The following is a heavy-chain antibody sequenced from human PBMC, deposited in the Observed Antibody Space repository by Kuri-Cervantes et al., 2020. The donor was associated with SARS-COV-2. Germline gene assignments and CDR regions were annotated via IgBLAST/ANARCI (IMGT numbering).Heavy chain of an antibody. CDR2: IYTSGST. J-gene: IGHJ6*02. V-gene: IGHV4-61*02. D-gene: IGHD1-26*01. CDR1: GGSISSGDYY. CDR3: ARGTVGAPGGGMDV. Sequence: LRLSCTVSGGSISSGDYYWSWIRQPAGNGLEWIGRIYTSGSTNYNPSLKSRVTISVDTSKNQFSLKLSSVTAADTAVYYCARGTVGAPGGGMDVWGQGTTVTVSS.